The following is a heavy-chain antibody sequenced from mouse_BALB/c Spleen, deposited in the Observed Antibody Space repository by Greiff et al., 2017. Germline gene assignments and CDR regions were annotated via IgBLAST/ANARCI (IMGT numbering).Heavy chain of an antibody. CDR2: IWAGGST. Sequence: VQLKESGPGLVAPSQSLSITCTVSGFSLTSYGVHWVRQPPGKGLEWLGVIWAGGSTNYNSALMSRLSISKDNSKSQVFLKMNSLQTDDTAMYYCASGNGYLLDYWGQGTTLTVSS. J-gene: IGHJ2*01. D-gene: IGHD2-2*01. CDR3: ASGNGYLLDY. CDR1: GFSLTSYG. V-gene: IGHV2-9*02.